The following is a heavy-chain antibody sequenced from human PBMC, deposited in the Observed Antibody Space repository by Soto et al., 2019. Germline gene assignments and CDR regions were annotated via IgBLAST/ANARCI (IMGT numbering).Heavy chain of an antibody. D-gene: IGHD3-10*01. CDR1: GYTFNGYY. CDR3: AREYYYGSASYRGMDV. J-gene: IGHJ6*02. V-gene: IGHV1-2*02. CDR2: INPNSGGT. Sequence: GASVKVSCKASGYTFNGYYMHWARQAPGQGLEWMGWINPNSGGTNYAQKFQGRVTMTRDTSISTAYMELSRLRSDDTAVYYCAREYYYGSASYRGMDVWGQGTTVTVSS.